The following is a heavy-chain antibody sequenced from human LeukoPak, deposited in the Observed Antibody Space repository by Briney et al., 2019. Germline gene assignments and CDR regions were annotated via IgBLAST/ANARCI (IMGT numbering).Heavy chain of an antibody. CDR2: ISASNGNT. V-gene: IGHV1-18*01. Sequence: ASVKVSCKASGYTFTSYGISWVRQAPGQGLEWMGWISASNGNTNYAQKLQGRVTMTTDTSTSTAYMELRSLRSDDTAVYYCARDLSTYYDFWSGYPDDAFDIWGQGTMVTVSS. D-gene: IGHD3-3*01. CDR1: GYTFTSYG. J-gene: IGHJ3*02. CDR3: ARDLSTYYDFWSGYPDDAFDI.